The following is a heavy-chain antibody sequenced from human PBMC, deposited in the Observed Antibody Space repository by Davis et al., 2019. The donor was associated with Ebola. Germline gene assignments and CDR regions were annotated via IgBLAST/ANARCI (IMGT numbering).Heavy chain of an antibody. J-gene: IGHJ4*02. CDR3: ARDVAGRAGY. CDR2: IRQDGGET. D-gene: IGHD1-14*01. CDR1: GFAFSIHW. V-gene: IGHV3-7*01. Sequence: GESLKISCAAASGFAFSIHWMTWVRQAPGKGLEWVANIRQDGGETYYADSAKGRFAISRDNAKNTLFLQMNSLRADDTAVYYCARDVAGRAGYWGQGTLVTVSS.